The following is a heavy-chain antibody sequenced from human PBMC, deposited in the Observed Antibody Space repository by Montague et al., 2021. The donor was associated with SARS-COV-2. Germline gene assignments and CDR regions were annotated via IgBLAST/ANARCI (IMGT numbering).Heavy chain of an antibody. D-gene: IGHD2-21*01. J-gene: IGHJ5*02. V-gene: IGHV4-59*12. Sequence: SETLSLTCTVSGGSISGYYWAWIRQPPGKGLEWLGYIYYSGGTNSNPSLKSRVSMSVDTSKNQFSLKLSSVTAADTAVYYCARSVSVWRAVNCFDPWGQGTLVTVSS. CDR2: IYYSGGT. CDR1: GGSISGYY. CDR3: ARSVSVWRAVNCFDP.